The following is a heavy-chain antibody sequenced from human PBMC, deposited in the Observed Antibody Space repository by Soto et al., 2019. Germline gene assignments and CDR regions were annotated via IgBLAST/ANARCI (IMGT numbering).Heavy chain of an antibody. J-gene: IGHJ4*02. CDR3: AKVQEDIVVVPAAMWFDY. V-gene: IGHV3-30*18. Sequence: GGSLRLSCAASGFTFSSYGMHWVRQAPGKGLGWVAVISYDGSNKYYADSVKGRFTISRDNSKNTLYLQMNSLRAEDTAVYYCAKVQEDIVVVPAAMWFDYWGQGTLVTVSS. CDR2: ISYDGSNK. D-gene: IGHD2-2*01. CDR1: GFTFSSYG.